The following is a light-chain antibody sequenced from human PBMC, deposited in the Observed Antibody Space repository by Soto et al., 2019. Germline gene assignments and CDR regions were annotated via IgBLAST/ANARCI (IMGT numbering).Light chain of an antibody. V-gene: IGKV1-5*01. J-gene: IGKJ1*01. Sequence: DIQMTQSPSTLSASLGDRVTITCRASQSINNWLAWYQQKPGKAPKLLIYGASSLQSGVPSRFSGSGSGTHFTLTISSLQPDDFATYYCQHYKTFSWTFGQGTKVDI. CDR3: QHYKTFSWT. CDR1: QSINNW. CDR2: GAS.